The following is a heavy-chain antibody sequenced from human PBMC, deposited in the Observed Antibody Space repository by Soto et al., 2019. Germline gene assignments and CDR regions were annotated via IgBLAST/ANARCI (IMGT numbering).Heavy chain of an antibody. V-gene: IGHV4-34*01. CDR3: ARGPLAARGPVGWFDP. J-gene: IGHJ5*02. Sequence: ETLSLTCAVYGGSFSGYYWSWIRQPPGKGLEWIGEINHSGSTNYNPSLKSRVTISVDTSKNQFSLKLSSVTAADTAVYYCARGPLAARGPVGWFDPWGQGTLVTVSS. CDR1: GGSFSGYY. CDR2: INHSGST. D-gene: IGHD6-6*01.